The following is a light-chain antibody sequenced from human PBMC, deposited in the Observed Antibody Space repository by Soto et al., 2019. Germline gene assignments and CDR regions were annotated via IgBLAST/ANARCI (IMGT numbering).Light chain of an antibody. Sequence: EIVLTQSPDTLSLSPGERATLSCRASQSVSSNLAWYQQKPGQAPRLLIYGASTRATGIPARFSGSGSGTEFTLTISSLQSEDFAVYYCQQYQNWPPITFGQGTRLEIK. CDR2: GAS. CDR3: QQYQNWPPIT. V-gene: IGKV3-15*01. CDR1: QSVSSN. J-gene: IGKJ5*01.